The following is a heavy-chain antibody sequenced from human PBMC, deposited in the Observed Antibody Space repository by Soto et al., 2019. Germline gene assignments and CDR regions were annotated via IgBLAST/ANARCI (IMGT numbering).Heavy chain of an antibody. CDR2: INENGDAT. V-gene: IGHV3-23*01. J-gene: IGHJ4*02. CDR3: AKGGFRSSADF. Sequence: EVHLLESGGGLEQPGGSLRLSCAASGISFTNYIMSWVRQAPGKGLEWVAAINENGDATNYADSVKGRFTVSRDNSKNMLYLQMNSLGVEDTAVYYCAKGGFRSSADFWGQGTLVTVSS. CDR1: GISFTNYI. D-gene: IGHD6-6*01.